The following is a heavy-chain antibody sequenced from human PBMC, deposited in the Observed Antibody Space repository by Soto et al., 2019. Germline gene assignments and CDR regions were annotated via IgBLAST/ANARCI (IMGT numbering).Heavy chain of an antibody. D-gene: IGHD3-3*01. V-gene: IGHV4-31*03. J-gene: IGHJ6*03. CDR3: ARVHYDFWSGYGPTSEYYYYMDV. CDR2: IYYSGST. Sequence: PSETLSLTCTVSGGSISSGGYYWSWIRQHPGKGLEWIGYIYYSGSTYYNPSLKSRVTISVDTSKNQFSLKLSSVTAADTAVYYCARVHYDFWSGYGPTSEYYYYMDVWGKGTTVTVS. CDR1: GGSISSGGYY.